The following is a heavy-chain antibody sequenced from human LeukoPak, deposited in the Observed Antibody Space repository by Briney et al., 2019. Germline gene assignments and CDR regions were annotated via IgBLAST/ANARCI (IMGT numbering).Heavy chain of an antibody. D-gene: IGHD6-13*01. Sequence: GRSLRLSCAASGFTFDDYAMHWVRQAPGKGLEWVSGISWNSGTIGYADSVKGRFTISRDNAKNSLYLQMNSLRAEDTALYYCAKSIGGSSWVSFDYWGQGTRVTVSS. CDR1: GFTFDDYA. CDR3: AKSIGGSSWVSFDY. J-gene: IGHJ4*02. V-gene: IGHV3-9*01. CDR2: ISWNSGTI.